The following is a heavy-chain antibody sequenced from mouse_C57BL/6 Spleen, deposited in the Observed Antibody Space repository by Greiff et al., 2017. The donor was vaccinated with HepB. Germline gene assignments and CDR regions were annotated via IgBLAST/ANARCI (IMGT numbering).Heavy chain of an antibody. J-gene: IGHJ3*01. D-gene: IGHD2-3*01. Sequence: EVKLMESGGGLVKPGGSLKLSCAASGFTFSDYGMHWVRQAPEKGLEWVAYISSGSSTIYYADTVKGRFTISRDNAKNTLFLQMTSLRSEDTAMYYCAGGDGPLAYWGQGTLVTVSA. CDR3: AGGDGPLAY. CDR2: ISSGSSTI. V-gene: IGHV5-17*01. CDR1: GFTFSDYG.